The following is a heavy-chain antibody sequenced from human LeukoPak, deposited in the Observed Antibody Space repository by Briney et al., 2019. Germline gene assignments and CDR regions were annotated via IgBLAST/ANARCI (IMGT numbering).Heavy chain of an antibody. CDR3: ARNGHYSLDY. D-gene: IGHD2-21*01. J-gene: IGHJ4*02. CDR1: GGSFSGHY. CDR2: INHSGST. V-gene: IGHV4-34*01. Sequence: SETLSLTCAVYGGSFSGHYWTWIRQPPGKGLEWIGEINHSGSTNYNPSLKSRVTISVDTSKNQFSLKLTSVTAADTAVYYCARNGHYSLDYWGQGSLVTVSS.